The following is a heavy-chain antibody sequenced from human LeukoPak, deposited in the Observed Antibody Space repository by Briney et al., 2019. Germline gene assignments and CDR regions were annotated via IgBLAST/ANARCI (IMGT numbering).Heavy chain of an antibody. CDR3: ARTLSGYYDY. Sequence: GGSLRLSCAASEFSVGSNYMTWVRQAPGKGLEWVSVIYSGGSTYYADSVKGRFTISRDNSKNTLYLQMNSLRAEDTAVYYCARTLSGYYDYWGQGTLVTVSS. V-gene: IGHV3-66*01. CDR2: IYSGGST. CDR1: EFSVGSNY. D-gene: IGHD3-22*01. J-gene: IGHJ4*02.